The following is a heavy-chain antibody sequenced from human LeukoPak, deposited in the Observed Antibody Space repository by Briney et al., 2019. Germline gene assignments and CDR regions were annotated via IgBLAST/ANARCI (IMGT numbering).Heavy chain of an antibody. CDR2: ISAYNGNT. CDR3: AREREHYYDSSGYFLIPPLVAFDI. D-gene: IGHD3-22*01. J-gene: IGHJ3*02. CDR1: GYTFTSYG. Sequence: GASVKVSCKASGYTFTSYGISWVRQAPGQGLEWMGWISAYNGNTNYAQKLQGRVTMTTDTSTSTAYMELRSLRSDDTAVYYCAREREHYYDSSGYFLIPPLVAFDIWGQGTMVTVSS. V-gene: IGHV1-18*01.